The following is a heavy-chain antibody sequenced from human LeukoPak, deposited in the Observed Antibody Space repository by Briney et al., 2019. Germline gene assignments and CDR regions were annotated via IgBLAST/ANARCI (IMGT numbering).Heavy chain of an antibody. CDR1: GGSISSGGYY. Sequence: SETLSLTCTVSGGSISSGGYYWSWIRQPPGKGLEWIGSIYYSGSTYYNPSLKSRVTISVDTSKNQFSLKLSSVTAADTAVYYCARQVTFGYAYAYYFDYWGQGSLVTVSS. CDR2: IYYSGST. V-gene: IGHV4-39*01. J-gene: IGHJ4*02. CDR3: ARQVTFGYAYAYYFDY. D-gene: IGHD5-18*01.